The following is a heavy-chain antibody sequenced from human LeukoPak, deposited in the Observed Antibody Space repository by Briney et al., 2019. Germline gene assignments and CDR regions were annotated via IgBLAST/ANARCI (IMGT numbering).Heavy chain of an antibody. D-gene: IGHD6-13*01. J-gene: IGHJ6*02. CDR1: GFTFSSYG. CDR2: ISYDGSNK. Sequence: GGPLRLSCAASGFTFSSYGMHWVRQAPGKGLEWVAVISYDGSNKYYADSVKGRFTISRDNSKNTLYLQMNSLRAEDTAVYYCAKDDYSSSSIDLYYYYYGMDVWGQGTTVTVSS. CDR3: AKDDYSSSSIDLYYYYYGMDV. V-gene: IGHV3-30*18.